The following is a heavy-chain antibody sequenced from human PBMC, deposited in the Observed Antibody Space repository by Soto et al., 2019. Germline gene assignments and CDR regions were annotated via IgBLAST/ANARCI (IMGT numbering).Heavy chain of an antibody. CDR2: ISSSGSTT. V-gene: IGHV3-11*01. CDR3: ARRYGGNFEY. J-gene: IGHJ4*02. Sequence: PGGFLRLSCAASGFTFSDYYMTWIRQAPGKGLEWVSYISSSGSTTYYADSVKGRFTISRDNAKDSMYLQMNSLRAEDTAVYYCARRYGGNFEYWGQGTLVTVSS. CDR1: GFTFSDYY. D-gene: IGHD1-26*01.